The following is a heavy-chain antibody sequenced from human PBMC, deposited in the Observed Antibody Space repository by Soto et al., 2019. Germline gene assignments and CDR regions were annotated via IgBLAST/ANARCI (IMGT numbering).Heavy chain of an antibody. Sequence: SETLSLTCTVSGVSISSYYWSWIRQSAGKGLEWIGRVHTTETATYNPSLKSRVTMSVDTSKNQVSLKLNSVTAAGTAIYYCARSYPWFDPWGQGTLVTVSS. CDR3: ARSYPWFDP. D-gene: IGHD3-16*01. J-gene: IGHJ5*02. V-gene: IGHV4-4*07. CDR1: GVSISSYY. CDR2: VHTTETA.